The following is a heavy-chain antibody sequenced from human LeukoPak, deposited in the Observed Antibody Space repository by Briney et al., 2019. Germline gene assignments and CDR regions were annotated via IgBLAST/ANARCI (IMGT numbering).Heavy chain of an antibody. CDR1: GLTFSNSW. CDR2: INNDGSST. J-gene: IGHJ4*02. CDR3: ARDNYGLDY. D-gene: IGHD5-18*01. Sequence: GGSLRLSCAASGLTFSNSWMHWVRQAPGKGLVWVSRINNDGSSTTYAGSVKGRFTISRDSAKNTLFLQMNSLRGEDTAVYYCARDNYGLDYWGQGTLVTVSS. V-gene: IGHV3-74*01.